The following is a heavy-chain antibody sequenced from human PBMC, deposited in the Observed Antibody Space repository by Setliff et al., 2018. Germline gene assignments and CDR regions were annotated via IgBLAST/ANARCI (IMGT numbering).Heavy chain of an antibody. CDR2: IHYSGSS. J-gene: IGHJ4*02. V-gene: IGHV4-59*08. Sequence: TLSLTCTVSGDSMRTNYWAWIRQSPGKGLEWIGYIHYSGSSTYNPSLKSRVTISVDTSKNQFSLKLTSVTAADTAQYYCARRFTVSRGVDCFDLWGQGAQVT. CDR3: ARRFTVSRGVDCFDL. D-gene: IGHD3-10*01. CDR1: GDSMRTNY.